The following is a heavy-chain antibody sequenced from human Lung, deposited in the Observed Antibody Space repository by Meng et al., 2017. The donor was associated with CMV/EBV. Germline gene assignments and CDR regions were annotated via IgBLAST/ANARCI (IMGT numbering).Heavy chain of an antibody. CDR2: ISSYNGNT. CDR3: ATSTTGTTPYYYYYGMDV. Sequence: ASVXVSXXASGYTFTTYGVTWVRQAPGQGLEWMGWISSYNGNTKYAQKVQGRVTLTTDTSTNTAYMELRSLRSDDTAVYYCATSTTGTTPYYYYYGMDVWGQGTTVTVSS. D-gene: IGHD1-1*01. CDR1: GYTFTTYG. V-gene: IGHV1-18*01. J-gene: IGHJ6*02.